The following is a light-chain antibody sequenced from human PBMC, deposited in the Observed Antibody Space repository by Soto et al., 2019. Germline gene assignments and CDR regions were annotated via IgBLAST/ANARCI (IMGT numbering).Light chain of an antibody. Sequence: AIRMTQSPSSLSASIGDRVTITCRASQGIRNDLSWYQQKPGKAPKLLMYATSRLQSGVPSRFSGSGSGTDFTLTISSLQPEDFATYYCLQDDSMPLTFGGGTKVEIK. V-gene: IGKV1-6*01. J-gene: IGKJ4*01. CDR3: LQDDSMPLT. CDR2: ATS. CDR1: QGIRND.